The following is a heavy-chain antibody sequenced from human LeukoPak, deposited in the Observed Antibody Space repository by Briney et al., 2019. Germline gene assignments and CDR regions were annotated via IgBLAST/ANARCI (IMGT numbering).Heavy chain of an antibody. CDR2: ISDSGRA. D-gene: IGHD2-8*02. V-gene: IGHV4-59*01. CDR1: GGSISSYY. J-gene: IGHJ4*02. CDR3: ARGQSVHAWYWDH. Sequence: SETLSLTCTVSGGSISSYYWSWIRQSPGKGLEWIGFISDSGRANHNPSLRSRVTISIDTSKNQLSLKLSSVTAADTAVYFCARGQSVHAWYWDHWGQGTLATVSS.